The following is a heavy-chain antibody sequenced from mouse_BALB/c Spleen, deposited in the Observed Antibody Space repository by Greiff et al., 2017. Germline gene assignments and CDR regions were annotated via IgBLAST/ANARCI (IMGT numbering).Heavy chain of an antibody. CDR2: ISSGGST. CDR3: ARGYDGYVYAMDY. J-gene: IGHJ4*01. Sequence: EVKLVESGGGLVKPGGSLKLSCAASGFTFSSYAMPWVRQTPEKRLEWVASISSGGSTYYPDSVKGRFTISRDNARNILYLQMSSLRSEDTAMYYCARGYDGYVYAMDYWGQGTSVTVSS. CDR1: GFTFSSYA. D-gene: IGHD2-3*01. V-gene: IGHV5-6-5*01.